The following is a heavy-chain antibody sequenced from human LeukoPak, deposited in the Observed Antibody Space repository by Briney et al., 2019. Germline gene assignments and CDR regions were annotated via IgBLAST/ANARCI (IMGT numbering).Heavy chain of an antibody. CDR3: ATTNVLLWFGELSKTAYFDY. CDR2: IYYSGST. D-gene: IGHD3-10*01. CDR1: GGSISSGDYY. V-gene: IGHV4-61*08. J-gene: IGHJ4*02. Sequence: PSETLSLTCTVSGGSISSGDYYWSWIRQPPGKGLEWIGYIYYSGSTNYNPSLKSRVTISVDTSKNQFSLKLSSVTAADTAVYYCATTNVLLWFGELSKTAYFDYWGQGTLVTVSS.